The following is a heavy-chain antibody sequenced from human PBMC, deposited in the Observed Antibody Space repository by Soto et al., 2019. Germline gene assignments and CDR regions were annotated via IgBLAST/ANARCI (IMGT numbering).Heavy chain of an antibody. D-gene: IGHD5-18*01. Sequence: EVQLVESGGGLVKPGGSLRLSCAASGFTFSSYSMNWVRQAPGKGLEWVSSISSSSSYIYYADSVKGRFTISRDNAKNSLYLQMNSLRAEDTAVYYCSRDQPGYSWGYGLGYWGQGTLATVSS. CDR1: GFTFSSYS. CDR3: SRDQPGYSWGYGLGY. V-gene: IGHV3-21*01. J-gene: IGHJ4*02. CDR2: ISSSSSYI.